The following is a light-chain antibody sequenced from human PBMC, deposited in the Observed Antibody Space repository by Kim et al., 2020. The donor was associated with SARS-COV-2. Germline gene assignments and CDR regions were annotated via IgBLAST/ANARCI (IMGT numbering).Light chain of an antibody. J-gene: IGKJ1*01. CDR1: QSVSSY. CDR2: DAS. Sequence: SPGTSATLSCRASQSVSSYLAWYQKKTGQAPRLLIYDASNRATGTPARVSGSRSGTDFTLTISSLEPEDFAVYYCQQRSNWPPWTFGQGTKVEIK. V-gene: IGKV3-11*01. CDR3: QQRSNWPPWT.